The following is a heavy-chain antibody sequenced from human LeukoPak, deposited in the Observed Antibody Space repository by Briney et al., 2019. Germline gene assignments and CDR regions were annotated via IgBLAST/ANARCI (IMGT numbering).Heavy chain of an antibody. CDR3: ASRYYYDSSGYYDYFDY. CDR2: IYHSGST. J-gene: IGHJ4*02. V-gene: IGHV4-34*01. Sequence: ETLSLTCAVYGGSFSGYYWGWIRQPPGKGLEWIGSIYHSGSTYYNPSLKSRVTISVDTSKNQFSLKLSSVTAADTAVYYCASRYYYDSSGYYDYFDYWGQGTLVTVSS. D-gene: IGHD3-22*01. CDR1: GGSFSGYY.